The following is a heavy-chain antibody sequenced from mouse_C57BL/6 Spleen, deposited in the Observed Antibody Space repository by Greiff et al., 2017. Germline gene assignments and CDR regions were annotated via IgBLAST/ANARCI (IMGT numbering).Heavy chain of an antibody. V-gene: IGHV1-69*01. CDR2: IEPSDSYT. J-gene: IGHJ2*01. Sequence: QVQLQQPGAELVMPGASVKLSCKASGYTFTSYWMHWVKQRPGQGLEWIGEIEPSDSYTNYNQKFKDKSTLTVDKSYSTAYVQLSSLTSGDSAVYYCAHLLGDFDYWGQGTTLTVSS. CDR3: AHLLGDFDY. CDR1: GYTFTSYW. D-gene: IGHD2-1*01.